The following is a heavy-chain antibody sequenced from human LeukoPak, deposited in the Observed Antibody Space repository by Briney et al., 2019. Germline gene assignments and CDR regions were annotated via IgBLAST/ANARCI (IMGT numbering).Heavy chain of an antibody. V-gene: IGHV1-18*01. D-gene: IGHD4-17*01. CDR1: GYSFTSYG. J-gene: IGHJ4*02. CDR3: ARGPDYGDYVCHY. Sequence: ASVKVSCKASGYSFTSYGISWVRQAPGQGLKWMGWISGHNGNTEYAQNLQDRVTMTTDTSTSTAYMELRSLRSDDTAVYYCARGPDYGDYVCHYWGQGTLVTVSS. CDR2: ISGHNGNT.